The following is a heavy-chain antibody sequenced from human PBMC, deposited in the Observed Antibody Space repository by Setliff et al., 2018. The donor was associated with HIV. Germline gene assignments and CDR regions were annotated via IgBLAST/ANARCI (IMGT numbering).Heavy chain of an antibody. Sequence: PGGSLRLSCAASGFRFSVYSMHWVRQAPGKGLEWLSYITGSSTTYYAESVKGRFTISRDNARNSLYPQVNSLRVEDTAVYSCARDHVVNGFDVWGQGTMVTVSS. J-gene: IGHJ3*01. V-gene: IGHV3-48*04. CDR3: ARDHVVNGFDV. CDR2: ITGSSTT. CDR1: GFRFSVYS. D-gene: IGHD1-1*01.